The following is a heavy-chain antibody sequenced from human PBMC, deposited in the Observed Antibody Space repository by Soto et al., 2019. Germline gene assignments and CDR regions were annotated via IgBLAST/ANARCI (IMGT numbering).Heavy chain of an antibody. CDR2: TYYRSKWYN. CDR1: VDSVSSNSAA. J-gene: IGHJ5*02. CDR3: ARVMGAPTNNWFDP. V-gene: IGHV6-1*01. D-gene: IGHD3-16*01. Sequence: SQTLSLTCAISVDSVSSNSAAWNWIRQSPSRGLEWLGRTYYRSKWYNDYAVSVKSRITINPDTSKNQFSLQLNSVTPEDTAVYYCARVMGAPTNNWFDPWGQGTLVTVSS.